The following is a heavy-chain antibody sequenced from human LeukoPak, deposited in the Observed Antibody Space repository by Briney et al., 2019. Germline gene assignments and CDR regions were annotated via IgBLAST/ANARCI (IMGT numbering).Heavy chain of an antibody. Sequence: GGSLRLSCAASGFTFSDYGLHWVRQAPGKGLEWVAFIRYDGSFKYYADSVKGRFTISRDNSKNTLYLQMNSLRAEDTALYYCAKSGLNRFDYWGQGTLVTVSS. CDR3: AKSGLNRFDY. CDR2: IRYDGSFK. J-gene: IGHJ4*02. D-gene: IGHD3-3*01. V-gene: IGHV3-30*02. CDR1: GFTFSDYG.